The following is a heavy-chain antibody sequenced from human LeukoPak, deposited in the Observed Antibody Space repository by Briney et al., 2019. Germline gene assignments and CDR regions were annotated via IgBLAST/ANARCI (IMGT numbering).Heavy chain of an antibody. Sequence: PSETLSLTCTVSGGSISSSSYYWGWIRQRPGKGLEWIGSIYYSGSTYYNPSLKSRVTISVDTSKNQFSLKLSSVTAADTAVYYCARQGTKAYDSSGYYYGYWGQGTLVTVSS. CDR1: GGSISSSSYY. D-gene: IGHD3-22*01. V-gene: IGHV4-39*01. CDR3: ARQGTKAYDSSGYYYGY. CDR2: IYYSGST. J-gene: IGHJ4*02.